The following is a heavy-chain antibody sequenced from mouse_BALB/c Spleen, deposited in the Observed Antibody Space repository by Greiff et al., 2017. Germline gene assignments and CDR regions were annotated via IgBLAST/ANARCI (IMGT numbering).Heavy chain of an antibody. CDR1: GYAFSSSW. D-gene: IGHD1-2*01. J-gene: IGHJ4*01. CDR2: IYPGDGDT. Sequence: QVQLQQSGPELVKPGASVKISCKASGYAFSSSWMNWVKQRPGQGLEWIGRIYPGDGDTNYNGKFKGKATLTADKSSSTAYMQLSSLTSVDSAVYFCAREGLLRLRGAMDYWGQGTSVTVSS. V-gene: IGHV1-82*01. CDR3: AREGLLRLRGAMDY.